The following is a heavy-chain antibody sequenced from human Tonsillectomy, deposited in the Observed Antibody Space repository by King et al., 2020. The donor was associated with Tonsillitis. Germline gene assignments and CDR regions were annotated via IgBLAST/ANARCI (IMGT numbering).Heavy chain of an antibody. CDR2: ISYDGRNK. CDR3: AKDREEWELPGDY. J-gene: IGHJ4*02. V-gene: IGHV3-30*18. CDR1: GFTFSNYG. D-gene: IGHD1-26*01. Sequence: VQLVESGGGVVQPERSLRLSCAASGFTFSNYGMHWVRQAPGKGLEGVAVISYDGRNKYYADSVKGRFTISRDNSKNTLYLQMNSLRAEDTAVYYCAKDREEWELPGDYWGQGTLVTVSS.